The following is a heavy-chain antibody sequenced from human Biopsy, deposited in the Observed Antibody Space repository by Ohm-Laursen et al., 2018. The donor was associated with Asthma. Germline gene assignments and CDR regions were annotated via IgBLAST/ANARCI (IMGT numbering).Heavy chain of an antibody. J-gene: IGHJ4*02. CDR1: GFAVSRDH. D-gene: IGHD3-22*01. CDR3: ARGDSSNWSHYYFDY. Sequence: SLRLSCSASGFAVSRDHMFWVRQAPGKGLEWVSVIYSGGTSHTADSVRGRFTISRDYSKNTLYLQMHSLRAEDTAVYYCARGDSSNWSHYYFDYWGQGTLITVSS. V-gene: IGHV3-53*01. CDR2: IYSGGTS.